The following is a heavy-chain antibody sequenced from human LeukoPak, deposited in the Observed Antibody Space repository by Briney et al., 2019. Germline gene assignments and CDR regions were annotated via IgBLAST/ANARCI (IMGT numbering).Heavy chain of an antibody. V-gene: IGHV3-73*01. D-gene: IGHD4-17*01. Sequence: GGSLRLSCAASGLTFSVSAMHCVRQASGKGREGVCRIRSKTNRYATGYAASVKGRFTISRDDSKNTAYLQMNSLKTEDTAVYYCTSRLTVTTLRANDFDIWGQGTMVTVSS. J-gene: IGHJ3*02. CDR1: GLTFSVSA. CDR3: TSRLTVTTLRANDFDI. CDR2: IRSKTNRYAT.